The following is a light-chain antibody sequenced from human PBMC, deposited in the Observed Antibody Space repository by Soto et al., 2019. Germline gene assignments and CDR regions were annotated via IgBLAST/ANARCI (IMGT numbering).Light chain of an antibody. CDR2: VNH. J-gene: IGLJ2*01. Sequence: QSVLTQPPSVSAAPGQKVTISCSGSSSNVGGNYVSWYQVLPQTAPKLLIYVNHKRHSGIPDRFSGSKSGTSATLGITDLQTGDEAEYYCGRWDISLDTVVFGGGTKVTVL. CDR1: SSNVGGNY. CDR3: GRWDISLDTVV. V-gene: IGLV1-51*01.